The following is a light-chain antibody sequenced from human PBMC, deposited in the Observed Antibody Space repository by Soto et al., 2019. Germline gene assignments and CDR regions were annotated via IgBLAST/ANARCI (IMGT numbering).Light chain of an antibody. CDR3: QSYDDSLSVHYV. J-gene: IGLJ1*01. V-gene: IGLV1-40*01. Sequence: QSVLTQPPSVSGAPGQRVTISCTGSSSNIGSTYDVQWYQQLPGTAPKLLIHGNTDRPSGVPDRFSGSKSGTSASLAITGLQADDEADYYCQSYDDSLSVHYVFGTGTKAPVL. CDR2: GNT. CDR1: SSNIGSTYD.